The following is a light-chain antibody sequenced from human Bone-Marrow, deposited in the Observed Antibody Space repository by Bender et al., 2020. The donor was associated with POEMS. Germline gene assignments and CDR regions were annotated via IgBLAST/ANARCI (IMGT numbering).Light chain of an antibody. CDR3: SSYAGNDIL. V-gene: IGLV2-8*01. J-gene: IGLJ2*01. Sequence: QSALTQPPSASGSPGQSVTISCTGTSSDIGTYNFVSWYQQHPGKAPKLMIYEVNKRPSGVPDRFSGSKSANAASLTVSGLLAEDEADYYCSSYAGNDILFGGGTKLTVL. CDR1: SSDIGTYNF. CDR2: EVN.